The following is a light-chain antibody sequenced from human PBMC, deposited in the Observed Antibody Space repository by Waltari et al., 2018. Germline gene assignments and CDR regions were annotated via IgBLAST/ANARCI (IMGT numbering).Light chain of an antibody. V-gene: IGKV3-11*01. J-gene: IGKJ4*01. CDR1: QSVDNY. Sequence: EIVLTQSPATLSLSPGDRATLSCRASQSVDNYLAWYQQKPGQAPRLLIYEPSYRATGIPARFSGSGSGTEFTLTISSVEPEDSAVYYCQHRINWPLTFGGGTKVEI. CDR2: EPS. CDR3: QHRINWPLT.